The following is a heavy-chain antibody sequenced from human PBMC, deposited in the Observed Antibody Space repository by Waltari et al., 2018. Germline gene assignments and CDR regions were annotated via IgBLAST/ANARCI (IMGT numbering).Heavy chain of an antibody. V-gene: IGHV3-53*01. Sequence: EMPLVVSGGDFIQPGGSLILSSSVSGFTATTTYMSWVHHAPGKGLEWVSLNESEGATYYAASVKGRFTIARDSSRNTLDLQMNSLRAEDTAVYFCARAPNVGARVPIYGMDGWGQGTTVTVSS. D-gene: IGHD3-10*01. CDR3: ARAPNVGARVPIYGMDG. CDR1: GFTATTTY. J-gene: IGHJ6*02. CDR2: NESEGAT.